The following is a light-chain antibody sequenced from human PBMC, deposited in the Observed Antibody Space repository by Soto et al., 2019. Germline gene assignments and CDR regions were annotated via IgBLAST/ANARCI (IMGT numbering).Light chain of an antibody. CDR1: SSDVGAYDY. Sequence: QPASVSGSPGQSITISCTGTSSDVGAYDYVSWYQQHPGKVPKLIIYNITHRPSGVSNRFSGSKSGNTASLTISGLQTEDEADYSCSSFTTSTTYVFGTGTKLTVL. V-gene: IGLV2-14*03. J-gene: IGLJ1*01. CDR2: NIT. CDR3: SSFTTSTTYV.